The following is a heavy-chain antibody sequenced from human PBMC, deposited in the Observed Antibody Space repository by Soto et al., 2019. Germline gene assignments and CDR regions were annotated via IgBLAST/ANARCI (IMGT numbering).Heavy chain of an antibody. D-gene: IGHD4-17*01. V-gene: IGHV1-3*01. J-gene: IGHJ6*02. Sequence: ASVKVSCKASGYTFTSYAMHWVRQAPGQRLEWMGWINAGNGNTKYSQKFQGRVAITRDTSASTAYMELSSLRSEDTAVYYCARTVGYYYGMDVWGQGTTVTVSS. CDR1: GYTFTSYA. CDR3: ARTVGYYYGMDV. CDR2: INAGNGNT.